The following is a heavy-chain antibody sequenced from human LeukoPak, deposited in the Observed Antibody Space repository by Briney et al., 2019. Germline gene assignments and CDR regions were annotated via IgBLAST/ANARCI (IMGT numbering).Heavy chain of an antibody. J-gene: IGHJ4*02. V-gene: IGHV3-21*01. Sequence: GGSLRLSCAASGFTFSSYSMNWVRQAPGKGLEWVSSISSSSSYIYYADSVKGRFTISRDNAKNSLYLQMNSLRAEDTAVYYCARVVYDSSGYYYLDYWGQGTLVTVSS. CDR1: GFTFSSYS. CDR2: ISSSSSYI. D-gene: IGHD3-22*01. CDR3: ARVVYDSSGYYYLDY.